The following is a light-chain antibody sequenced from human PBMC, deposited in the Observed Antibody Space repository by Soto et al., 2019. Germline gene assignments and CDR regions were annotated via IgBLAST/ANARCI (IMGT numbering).Light chain of an antibody. J-gene: IGLJ1*01. Sequence: QSVLSQPPSASGTPGQRVTISCFGSSSDIGSNYVNWYQQLPGTAPKLLIYSNNQRPSGVPDRFSGSKSGTSASLAISGLQSEDEADYYCAAWDDSLNAFYVLGTGTKLTVL. CDR1: SSDIGSNY. CDR2: SNN. V-gene: IGLV1-44*01. CDR3: AAWDDSLNAFYV.